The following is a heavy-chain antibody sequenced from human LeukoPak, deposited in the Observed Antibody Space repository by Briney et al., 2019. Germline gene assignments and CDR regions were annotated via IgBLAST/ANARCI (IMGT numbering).Heavy chain of an antibody. CDR2: TTHSGSS. CDR3: ANLGYYNYGMDV. Sequence: SETLSLTCGVAGGSFRGYYWTWIRQAPGKGLEWIGETTHSGSSNYNPSLKSRVNISVDMAKNQFSLTMSSVTAADTAVYYCANLGYYNYGMDVWGQGTTVTVSS. CDR1: GGSFRGYY. V-gene: IGHV4-34*01. J-gene: IGHJ6*02.